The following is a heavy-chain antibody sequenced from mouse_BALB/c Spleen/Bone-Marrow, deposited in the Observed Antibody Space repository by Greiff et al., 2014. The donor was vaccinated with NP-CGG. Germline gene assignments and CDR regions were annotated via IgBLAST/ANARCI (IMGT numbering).Heavy chain of an antibody. Sequence: SGAELVKPGASVKLSCKASGYTFTSYYMYWVKQRPGQGLEWIGEINPSNGGTNFNEKFKNKATLTVDKSSSTAYMQLSSLIFEDSAVYYCTRSNGNWFAYWGQGTRVTVSA. CDR1: GYTFTSYY. V-gene: IGHV1S81*02. CDR2: INPSNGGT. CDR3: TRSNGNWFAY. D-gene: IGHD2-1*01. J-gene: IGHJ3*01.